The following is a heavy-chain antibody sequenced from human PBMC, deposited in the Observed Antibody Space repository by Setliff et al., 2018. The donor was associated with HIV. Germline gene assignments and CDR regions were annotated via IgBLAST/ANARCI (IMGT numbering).Heavy chain of an antibody. Sequence: SETLSLTCAVYGGSFSDYYWTWIRQSPGKGLEWIGEINHRGSTNYNPSLKSRVTVSVDTSKNQFSLKLSSVTAADTAVYYCARGGDHQGDWGAFDIWGQGTMVTVSS. J-gene: IGHJ3*02. CDR2: INHRGST. D-gene: IGHD3-10*01. V-gene: IGHV4-34*01. CDR3: ARGGDHQGDWGAFDI. CDR1: GGSFSDYY.